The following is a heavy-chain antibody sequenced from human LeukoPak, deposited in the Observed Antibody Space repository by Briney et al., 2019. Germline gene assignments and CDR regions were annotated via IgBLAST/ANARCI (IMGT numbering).Heavy chain of an antibody. V-gene: IGHV3-23*01. CDR2: ISGSGGST. Sequence: GGSLRLSCAASGFTFSSYWMSWVRQAPGKGLEWVSAISGSGGSTYYADSVKGRFTISRDNSKNTLYLQMNSLRAEDTAVYYCAKSVNIVVVPAAIIDDAFDIWGQGTMVTVSS. CDR1: GFTFSSYW. D-gene: IGHD2-2*02. CDR3: AKSVNIVVVPAAIIDDAFDI. J-gene: IGHJ3*02.